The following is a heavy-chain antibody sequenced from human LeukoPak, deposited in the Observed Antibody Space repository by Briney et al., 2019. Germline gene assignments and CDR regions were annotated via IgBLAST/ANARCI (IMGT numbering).Heavy chain of an antibody. CDR1: GFTFSSCA. Sequence: GGSLRLSCAASGFTFSSCAMSWVRQAPGKGLEWVSGISGSGDSTDYADSVKGRFTISRDNAKNSLYLQMNSLRDEDTAVYYCANFDIVVPLNMGVPFDIWGQGTMVTVSS. J-gene: IGHJ3*02. CDR2: ISGSGDST. CDR3: ANFDIVVPLNMGVPFDI. D-gene: IGHD2-2*01. V-gene: IGHV3-23*01.